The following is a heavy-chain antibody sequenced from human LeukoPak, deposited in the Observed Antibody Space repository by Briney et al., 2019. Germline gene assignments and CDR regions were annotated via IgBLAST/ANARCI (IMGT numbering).Heavy chain of an antibody. CDR2: MYLSGTT. D-gene: IGHD3-22*01. Sequence: SETLSLTCTVSGDSINSLDLWSWVRQPPGKGLEWIGEMYLSGTTHSNPSVKSRVTISIDKSKNQFFLNLSSVTAADTAVYYCVGLVGRYSSGLYYYYFDYWGQGPWSPSPQ. V-gene: IGHV4-4*02. CDR1: GDSINSLDL. J-gene: IGHJ4*02. CDR3: VGLVGRYSSGLYYYYFDY.